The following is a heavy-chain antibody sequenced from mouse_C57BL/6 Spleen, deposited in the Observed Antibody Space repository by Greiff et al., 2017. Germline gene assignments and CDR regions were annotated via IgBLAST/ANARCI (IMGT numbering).Heavy chain of an antibody. CDR2: ISSGSSTI. V-gene: IGHV5-17*01. CDR3: ARDGYYSYFDV. J-gene: IGHJ1*03. D-gene: IGHD2-3*01. Sequence: EVKLEESGGGLVKPGGSLKLSCAASGFTFSDYGMHWVRQAPEKGLEWVAYISSGSSTIYYADTVKGRFTISRDNAKNTLFLQMTSLRSEDTAMYYCARDGYYSYFDVWGTGTTVTVSS. CDR1: GFTFSDYG.